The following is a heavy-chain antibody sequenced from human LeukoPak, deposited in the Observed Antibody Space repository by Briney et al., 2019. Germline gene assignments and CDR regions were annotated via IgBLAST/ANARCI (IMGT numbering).Heavy chain of an antibody. D-gene: IGHD2-2*01. CDR3: ARSEYCSSTSCHGGWFDP. Sequence: PSETLSLTCTVSGGSISSYYWSWIRQPPGKGLEWIGYIYYSGSTNYNPSLKSRVTISVDTSKNQFSLKLSSVTAADTAVYYCARSEYCSSTSCHGGWFDPWGQGTLVTVSS. CDR1: GGSISSYY. J-gene: IGHJ5*02. CDR2: IYYSGST. V-gene: IGHV4-59*08.